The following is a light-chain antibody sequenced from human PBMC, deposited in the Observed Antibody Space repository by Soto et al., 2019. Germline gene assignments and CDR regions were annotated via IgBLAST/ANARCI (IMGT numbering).Light chain of an antibody. CDR1: SSNIGAGYD. J-gene: IGLJ2*01. CDR3: QSYASSLSGHVV. CDR2: GNS. V-gene: IGLV1-40*01. Sequence: QSVLTQPPSVSGAPGQRVTISCTGSSSNIGAGYDVHWYQQLPGTAPKLLIYGNSNRPSGVPDRFSGSKSGTSASLDITGLQAEDEDEYYCQSYASSLSGHVVFGGGTKLTVL.